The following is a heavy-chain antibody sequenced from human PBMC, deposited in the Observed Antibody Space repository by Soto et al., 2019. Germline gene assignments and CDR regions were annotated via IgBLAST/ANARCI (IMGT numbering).Heavy chain of an antibody. V-gene: IGHV4-34*01. CDR3: AREDRNCSSTSCKYAMDV. Sequence: SETLSLTCAVYGGSFNTFYWNWVRQPPGKGLEWIGEIHHSGSTNYNPSLTSRVTISVDTSKNQFSLMLNSVTAADTAVYYCAREDRNCSSTSCKYAMDVWGQGTTVTVSS. D-gene: IGHD2-2*01. J-gene: IGHJ6*02. CDR2: IHHSGST. CDR1: GGSFNTFY.